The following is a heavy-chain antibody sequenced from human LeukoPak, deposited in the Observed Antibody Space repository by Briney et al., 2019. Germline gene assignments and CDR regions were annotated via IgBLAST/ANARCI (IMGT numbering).Heavy chain of an antibody. D-gene: IGHD3-9*01. CDR1: GYTFTGYY. CDR2: INPSSGGT. V-gene: IGHV1-2*04. J-gene: IGHJ4*02. CDR3: ARGEYDILTGYYFRY. Sequence: ASVKVSCKASGYTFTGYYMHWVRQAPGQGLEWMGWINPSSGGTNYAQKFQGWVTMTRDTSISTAYMELSRLRSDDTAVYYCARGEYDILTGYYFRYWGQGTLVTVSS.